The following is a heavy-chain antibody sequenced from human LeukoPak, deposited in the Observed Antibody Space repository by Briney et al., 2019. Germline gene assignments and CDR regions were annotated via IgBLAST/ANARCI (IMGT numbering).Heavy chain of an antibody. CDR1: GFTFSDYN. CDR2: ISRSGSTK. V-gene: IGHV3-11*04. CDR3: ARSRQAKY. Sequence: GGSLRLSCAASGFTFSDYNMRWIRQAPGKGLEWVSSISRSGSTKYYADSVKGRFTISRDNAKNSLYLQMNSLRAEDTAVYYCARSRQAKYWGQGTLVTVSS. J-gene: IGHJ4*02.